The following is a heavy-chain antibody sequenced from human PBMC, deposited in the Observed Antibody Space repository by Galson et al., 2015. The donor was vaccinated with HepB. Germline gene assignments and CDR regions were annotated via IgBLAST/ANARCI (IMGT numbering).Heavy chain of an antibody. CDR1: GFTFSSYS. CDR2: ISSSSSYI. V-gene: IGHV3-21*01. CDR3: ARERGYGHYYYGMDV. D-gene: IGHD5-18*01. Sequence: SLRLSCAASGFTFSSYSMNWVRQAPGKGLEWVSSISSSSSYIYYADSVKGRFTISRDNAKNSLYLQMNSLRAEDTAVYYCARERGYGHYYYGMDVWGQGTTVTVSS. J-gene: IGHJ6*02.